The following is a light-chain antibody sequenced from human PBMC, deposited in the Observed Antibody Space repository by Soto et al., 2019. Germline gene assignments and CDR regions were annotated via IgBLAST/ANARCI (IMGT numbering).Light chain of an antibody. CDR3: AAWDDSRQGV. V-gene: IGLV1-44*01. CDR1: SSNIGSNA. J-gene: IGLJ1*01. Sequence: QSVLTQPPSASGTPGQRVTISCSGGSSNIGSNAVSWYRQLPGTAPKLLIYSNNQRPSGVPDRFSGSKSGTSASLAISGLQSEDEADYFCAAWDDSRQGVFGTGTKVTVL. CDR2: SNN.